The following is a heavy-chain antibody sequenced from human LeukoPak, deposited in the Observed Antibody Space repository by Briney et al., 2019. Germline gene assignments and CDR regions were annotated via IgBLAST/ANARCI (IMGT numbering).Heavy chain of an antibody. V-gene: IGHV3-53*01. CDR2: IYSGGST. Sequence: GGSLRLSCAASGFTVSSNYMSWVRQAPGKGLEWVSVIYSGGSTYYADSVKGRFTISRDNSKNTLYLQMNSLRAEDTAVYYCASALYDFWSGYLSPPDYWGQGTLVTVSS. D-gene: IGHD3-3*01. CDR1: GFTVSSNY. J-gene: IGHJ4*02. CDR3: ASALYDFWSGYLSPPDY.